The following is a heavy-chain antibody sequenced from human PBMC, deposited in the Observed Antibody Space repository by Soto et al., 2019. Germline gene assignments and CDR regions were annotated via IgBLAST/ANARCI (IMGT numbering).Heavy chain of an antibody. D-gene: IGHD3-10*01. J-gene: IGHJ6*02. CDR1: GYSFTSYW. Sequence: ESLTISCRGSGYSFTSYWIGLVRQMPGKGLEWMGIIYPGDSDTRYSPSFQGQVTISADKSISTAYLQWSSLRASDTAMYYCARHSTMVRGQDYYGMDVWGQGTKVTVYS. CDR3: ARHSTMVRGQDYYGMDV. V-gene: IGHV5-51*01. CDR2: IYPGDSDT.